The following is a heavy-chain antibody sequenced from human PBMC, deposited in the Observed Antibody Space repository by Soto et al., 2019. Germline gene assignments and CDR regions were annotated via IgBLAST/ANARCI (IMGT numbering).Heavy chain of an antibody. Sequence: PGGSLRLSCAASGFTFSSYAMILCRQAPGKGLEWVSAISGSGGSTYYADSVKGRFTISRDNSKNTLYLQMNSLRAEDTAVYYCAKGGMIVVALDYWGQGTLVTVSS. V-gene: IGHV3-23*01. J-gene: IGHJ4*02. CDR2: ISGSGGST. CDR1: GFTFSSYA. D-gene: IGHD3-22*01. CDR3: AKGGMIVVALDY.